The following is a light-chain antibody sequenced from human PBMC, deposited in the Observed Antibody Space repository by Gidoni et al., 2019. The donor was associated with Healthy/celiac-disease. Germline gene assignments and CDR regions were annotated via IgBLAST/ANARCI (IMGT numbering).Light chain of an antibody. Sequence: EIVLTQSPATLSLSPGERATLSCRASQSVSSYLAWYQQKPGQAPRLLIYDASNRATGIPARFRGSGSGTDFTLTISSLEPEDFAVYYCQQRSNWPPACSFGQGTKLEIK. CDR1: QSVSSY. V-gene: IGKV3-11*01. CDR2: DAS. J-gene: IGKJ2*04. CDR3: QQRSNWPPACS.